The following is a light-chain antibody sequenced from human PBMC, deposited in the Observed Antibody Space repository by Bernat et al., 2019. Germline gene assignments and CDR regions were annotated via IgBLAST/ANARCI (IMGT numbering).Light chain of an antibody. J-gene: IGLJ2*01. CDR3: ILYSGSNYVV. V-gene: IGLV2-8*01. CDR1: SSDVGDYNY. CDR2: EVN. Sequence: QSALTQPPSASGSPGQSVTISCTGTSSDVGDYNYVSWYQQHPGKAPRLMIYEVNKRPSGVPDRFSASKSGHTAYLTVFGLQAEDEADYYCILYSGSNYVVFGGGTKLTVL.